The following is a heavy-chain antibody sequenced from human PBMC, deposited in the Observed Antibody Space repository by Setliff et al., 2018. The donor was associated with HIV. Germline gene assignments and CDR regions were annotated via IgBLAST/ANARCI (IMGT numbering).Heavy chain of an antibody. D-gene: IGHD5-12*01. CDR2: IYYSGST. J-gene: IGHJ3*02. CDR1: GASISSGDYY. Sequence: TLSLTCTVSGASISSGDYYWSWIRQPPGKDLEWIGYIYYSGSTYYSPSLKGRVSISTDTSKNQFSLRLTSVTAADTALYYCARYTRSGLEAFDIWGPGTMVTVSS. CDR3: ARYTRSGLEAFDI. V-gene: IGHV4-30-4*08.